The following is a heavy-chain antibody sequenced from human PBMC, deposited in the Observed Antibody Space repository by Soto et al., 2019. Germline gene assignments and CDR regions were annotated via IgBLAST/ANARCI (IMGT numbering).Heavy chain of an antibody. CDR2: IYDTGISGYTPST. V-gene: IGHV4-59*01. CDR1: GGSITSSY. J-gene: IGHJ6*02. Sequence: SEPLSLTCTVSGGSITSSYWSWIRRPPGKGLEWIAYIYDTGISGYTPSTSYNPSLKSRVTMSADTSKSQFSLKLTSVTAADTAVYYCARGEDAFFYYGMDVWGQGTTVTISS. CDR3: ARGEDAFFYYGMDV.